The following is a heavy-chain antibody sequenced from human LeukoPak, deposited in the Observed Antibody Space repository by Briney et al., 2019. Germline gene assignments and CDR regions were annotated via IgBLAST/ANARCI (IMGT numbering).Heavy chain of an antibody. CDR2: INPSGGST. V-gene: IGHV1-46*01. J-gene: IGHJ6*03. D-gene: IGHD1-1*01. CDR1: GYTFTCYY. Sequence: ASVKVSCKASGYTFTCYYMHWVRQAPGQGLEWMGIINPSGGSTSYAQKFQGRVTMTRDTSTSTVYMELSSLRSEDTAVYYCAGELENYYYMDVWGKGTTVTISS. CDR3: AGELENYYYMDV.